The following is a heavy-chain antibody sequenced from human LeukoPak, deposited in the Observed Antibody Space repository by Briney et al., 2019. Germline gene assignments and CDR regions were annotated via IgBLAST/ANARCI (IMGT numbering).Heavy chain of an antibody. J-gene: IGHJ4*02. CDR1: GLSFSNYA. CDR2: IGGTGGNI. CDR3: VRDNYSYRLDV. Sequence: GGSLRLSCAASGLSFSNYAMYWVRQAPGKGLEWVSAIGGTGGNIFYRDSVKGRFTISRDNSKNTLYLHMNSLRAEDTAIYLCVRDNYSYRLDVWGQGTLVTVSS. D-gene: IGHD2-21*01. V-gene: IGHV3-23*01.